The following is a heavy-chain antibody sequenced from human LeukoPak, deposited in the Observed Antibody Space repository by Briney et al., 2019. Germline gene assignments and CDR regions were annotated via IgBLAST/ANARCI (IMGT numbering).Heavy chain of an antibody. CDR1: GDSISSGDYY. V-gene: IGHV4-30-2*01. J-gene: IGHJ4*02. CDR3: ARESRYQDY. D-gene: IGHD2-2*01. Sequence: SETLSLTCTVSGDSISSGDYYWSWIRQPPGKGLEWIGFIDHSGSTYYNPSLKSRVTMSVDRSRNQFSLKLTSVTAADTAVYYCARESRYQDYWGQGTLVTVSS. CDR2: IDHSGST.